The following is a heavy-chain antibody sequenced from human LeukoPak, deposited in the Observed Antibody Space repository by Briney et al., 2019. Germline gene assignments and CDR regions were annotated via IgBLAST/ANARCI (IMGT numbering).Heavy chain of an antibody. CDR3: ARGGLARRTTFDY. Sequence: GGSLVLSCAASGFTFSSYSMNWVRPAPGKGLEGGSSISSSSSYIYYADSVKGRFTISRDNAKNSLYLQMNSLRAEDTAVYYCARGGLARRTTFDYWGQGTLVTVSS. CDR1: GFTFSSYS. V-gene: IGHV3-21*01. J-gene: IGHJ4*02. CDR2: ISSSSSYI. D-gene: IGHD1-1*01.